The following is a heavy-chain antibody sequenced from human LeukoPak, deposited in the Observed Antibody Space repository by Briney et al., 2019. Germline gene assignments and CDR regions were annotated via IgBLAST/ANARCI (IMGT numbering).Heavy chain of an antibody. Sequence: ASVKVSCKASGYTFTGYYMHWVRQAPGQGLEWMGWINPNSGGTNYAQKFQGRVTMTRDTSISTAFLQWSSLKASDTAMYYCARLLCRDEGSGYCAGFHFDYWGQGTLVTVSS. D-gene: IGHD3-3*01. CDR1: GYTFTGYY. CDR3: ARLLCRDEGSGYCAGFHFDY. J-gene: IGHJ4*02. V-gene: IGHV1-2*02. CDR2: INPNSGGT.